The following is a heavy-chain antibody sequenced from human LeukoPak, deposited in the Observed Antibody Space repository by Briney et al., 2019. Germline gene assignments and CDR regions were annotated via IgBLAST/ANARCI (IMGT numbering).Heavy chain of an antibody. CDR2: ISSISTII. CDR3: ARDLHSGAYTFDY. V-gene: IGHV3-48*02. D-gene: IGHD1-26*01. J-gene: IGHJ4*02. Sequence: GGSLRLSCAASGFTFSIYSMNWVRQAPGKGLEWVSYISSISTIIYYAGSVKGRFTISRDNAKNSLYLQMNSLRDEDTAVYYCARDLHSGAYTFDYWGQGTLVTVSS. CDR1: GFTFSIYS.